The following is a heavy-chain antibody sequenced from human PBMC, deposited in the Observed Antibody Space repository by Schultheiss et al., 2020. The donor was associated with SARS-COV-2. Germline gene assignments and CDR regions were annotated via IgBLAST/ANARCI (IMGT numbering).Heavy chain of an antibody. J-gene: IGHJ6*02. CDR1: GGTFSSYA. D-gene: IGHD3-10*01. CDR3: ARDYQGGGMDV. CDR2: MNPNSGNT. V-gene: IGHV1-8*03. Sequence: ASVKVSCKASGGTFSSYAINWVRQATGQGLEWMGWMNPNSGNTGYAQKFQGRVTITRNTSISTAYMELSSLRSEDTAVYYCARDYQGGGMDVWGQGTTVTVSS.